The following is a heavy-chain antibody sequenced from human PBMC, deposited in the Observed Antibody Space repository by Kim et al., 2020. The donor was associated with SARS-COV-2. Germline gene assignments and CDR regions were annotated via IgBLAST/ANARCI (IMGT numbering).Heavy chain of an antibody. V-gene: IGHV4-39*01. J-gene: IGHJ4*02. CDR1: GGSISSSSYY. D-gene: IGHD3-10*01. Sequence: ETLSLTCTVSGGSISSSSYYWGWIRQPPGKGLEWIGSIYYSGSTYYNPSLKSRVTISVDTSKNQFSLKLSSVTAADTAVYYCARHGNDPITMVRGVTSNSFLDYWGQGTLVTVSS. CDR2: IYYSGST. CDR3: ARHGNDPITMVRGVTSNSFLDY.